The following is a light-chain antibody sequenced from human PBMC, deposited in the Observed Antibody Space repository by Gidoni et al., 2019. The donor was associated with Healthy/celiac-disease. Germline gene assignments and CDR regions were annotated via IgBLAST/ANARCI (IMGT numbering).Light chain of an antibody. J-gene: IGKJ1*01. CDR1: HSISSW. V-gene: IGKV1-5*03. CDR2: KAS. Sequence: DIQMTQSPSTLSASVGDRVTITCRASHSISSWLEWYQQKPGKAPKLLIYKASSLESGVPSRFSGSGSGTEFTLTISSLQPDDFATYYCQQYNSYSWTFGQGTKVEIK. CDR3: QQYNSYSWT.